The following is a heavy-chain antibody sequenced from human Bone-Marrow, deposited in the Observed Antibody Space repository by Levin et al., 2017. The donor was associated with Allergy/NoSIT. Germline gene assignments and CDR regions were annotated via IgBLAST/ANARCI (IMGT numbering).Heavy chain of an antibody. CDR1: GFTFSSYG. V-gene: IGHV3-30*18. CDR3: AKDARRYCSSNNCQRFDY. J-gene: IGHJ4*02. D-gene: IGHD2-2*01. CDR2: ISFDGNIE. Sequence: GGSLRLSCAASGFTFSSYGMHWVRQAPGKGLEWVAVISFDGNIEYYVDSVKGRFTISRDNSKNTLYLQMNSLRAEDTAVYYCAKDARRYCSSNNCQRFDYWGQGTLVTVSS.